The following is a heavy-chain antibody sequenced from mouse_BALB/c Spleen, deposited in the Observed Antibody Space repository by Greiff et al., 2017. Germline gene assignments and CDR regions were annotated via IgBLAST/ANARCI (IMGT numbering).Heavy chain of an antibody. CDR3: AISYDYDGGAMDY. CDR1: GYSFTSYW. J-gene: IGHJ4*01. Sequence: QVQLQQPGAELVRPGASVKLSCKASGYSFTSYWMNWVKQRPGQGLEWIGMIHPSDSETGSNQKFKDKATLTVDKSSSTAYMQLSSPTSEDSAVYYCAISYDYDGGAMDYWGQGTSVTVSA. CDR2: IHPSDSET. D-gene: IGHD2-4*01. V-gene: IGHV1-74*01.